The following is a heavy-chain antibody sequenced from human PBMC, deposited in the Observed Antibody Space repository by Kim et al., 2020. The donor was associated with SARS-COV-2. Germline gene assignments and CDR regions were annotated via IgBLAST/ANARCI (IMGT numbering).Heavy chain of an antibody. D-gene: IGHD3-10*01. Sequence: GGSLRLSCAASGFSFATYAMTWVRKAPGKGPEWVAAMSGRGEDTFYAESVRGRFTISRDNDKNILFLQMSGLRPDDTALYYCATCSLLRGVIMGGNAFDVWGPGTLVTVSS. J-gene: IGHJ3*01. CDR3: ATCSLLRGVIMGGNAFDV. V-gene: IGHV3-23*01. CDR1: GFSFATYA. CDR2: MSGRGEDT.